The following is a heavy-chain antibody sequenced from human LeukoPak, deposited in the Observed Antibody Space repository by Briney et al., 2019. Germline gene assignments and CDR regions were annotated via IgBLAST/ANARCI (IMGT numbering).Heavy chain of an antibody. CDR2: MSYDGSNK. V-gene: IGHV3-30*04. CDR3: ARDSWGFDF. D-gene: IGHD7-27*01. J-gene: IGHJ4*02. CDR1: GFTFSNFA. Sequence: WGSLRLSCAASGFTFSNFAMHWVRQAPGKGLEWVAMMSYDGSNKYTDSVKGRFTISRDNSKNMVDLYMSNLKIEDTAVYYCARDSWGFDFWGQGTLVTVSS.